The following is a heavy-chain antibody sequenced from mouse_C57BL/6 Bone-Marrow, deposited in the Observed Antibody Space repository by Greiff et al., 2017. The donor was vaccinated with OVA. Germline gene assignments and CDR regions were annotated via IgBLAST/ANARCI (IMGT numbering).Heavy chain of an antibody. CDR2: IDPENGDT. Sequence: VQLQQSGAELVRPGASVKLSCTASGFNIKDDYMHWVKQRPEQGLEWIGWIDPENGDTEYASKFQGKATITADTSSNTAYLQLSSLTSEDTAVYYCTTELRYFDVWGTGTTVTVSS. CDR3: TTELRYFDV. CDR1: GFNIKDDY. J-gene: IGHJ1*03. V-gene: IGHV14-4*01. D-gene: IGHD1-1*01.